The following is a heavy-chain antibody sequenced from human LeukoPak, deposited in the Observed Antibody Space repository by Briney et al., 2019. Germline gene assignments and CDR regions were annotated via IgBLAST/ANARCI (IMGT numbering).Heavy chain of an antibody. CDR1: GFTFDDYA. V-gene: IGHV3-9*01. J-gene: IGHJ4*02. D-gene: IGHD2-15*01. Sequence: GGSLRLSCAASGFTFDDYAVHWVRQAPGKGLEWVSGISWNSGSIGYADSVKGRFTISRDNAKNSLYLQMNSLRAEDTALYYCAKDSGGLYCSGGSCYYYDYWGQGTLVTVSS. CDR2: ISWNSGSI. CDR3: AKDSGGLYCSGGSCYYYDY.